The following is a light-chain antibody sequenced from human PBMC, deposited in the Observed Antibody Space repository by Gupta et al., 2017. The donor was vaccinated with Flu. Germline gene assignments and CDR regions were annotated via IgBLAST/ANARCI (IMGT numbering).Light chain of an antibody. J-gene: IGLJ3*02. V-gene: IGLV3-1*01. CDR2: QDN. CDR3: QAWDSNTLWV. CDR1: KLGDTY. Sequence: SYELTQPPSVSVSPGQTASITCSGHKLGDTYASWYQQKPGQSPVLVIYQDNKRPSGIPERFSGSNSGNTATLTIGGTHALDEADYYCQAWDSNTLWVFGGGTKLTVL.